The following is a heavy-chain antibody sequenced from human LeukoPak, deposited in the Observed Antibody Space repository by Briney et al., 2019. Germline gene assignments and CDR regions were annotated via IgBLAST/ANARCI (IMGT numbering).Heavy chain of an antibody. CDR2: MNPNSGNT. D-gene: IGHD6-6*01. V-gene: IGHV1-8*01. Sequence: ASVKVSCKASGYTFTSYDINWVRQATGQGLEWMGWMNPNSGNTGYAQKFQGRVTMTRNTSISTAYMELSSLRSEDTAVYYCSRGAYSSSAAYYYYYMDVWDKGTTVTVSS. CDR1: GYTFTSYD. CDR3: SRGAYSSSAAYYYYYMDV. J-gene: IGHJ6*03.